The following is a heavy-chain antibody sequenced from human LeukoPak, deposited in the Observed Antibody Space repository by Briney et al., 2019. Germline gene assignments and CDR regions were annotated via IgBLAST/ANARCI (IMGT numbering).Heavy chain of an antibody. CDR3: AKNPYEYYFDY. J-gene: IGHJ4*02. CDR2: INPSSGDT. Sequence: ASVKVSCKASGYTVTGYYMHWVRLAPGQGLEWMGWINPSSGDTNYAQKFQGRVTMTRDTSISTAYMELSRLRSDDTAVYYCAKNPYEYYFDYWGQGTLVTVSS. V-gene: IGHV1-2*02. D-gene: IGHD5-12*01. CDR1: GYTVTGYY.